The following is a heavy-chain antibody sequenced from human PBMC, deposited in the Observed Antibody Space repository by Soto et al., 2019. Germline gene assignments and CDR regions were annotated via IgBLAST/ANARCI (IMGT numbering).Heavy chain of an antibody. D-gene: IGHD5-12*01. V-gene: IGHV3-23*01. CDR3: AKVILVEMATIINDAFDI. J-gene: IGHJ3*02. Sequence: GGSLRLSCAASGFTFSSYAMSWVRQAPGKGLEWVSAISGSGGSTYYADSVKGRFTISRDNSKNTLYLQMNSLRAEDTAVYYCAKVILVEMATIINDAFDIWGQGTMVTVSS. CDR1: GFTFSSYA. CDR2: ISGSGGST.